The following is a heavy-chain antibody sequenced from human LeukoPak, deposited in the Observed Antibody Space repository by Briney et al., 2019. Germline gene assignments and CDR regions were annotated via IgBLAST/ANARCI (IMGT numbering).Heavy chain of an antibody. CDR2: INHSGST. CDR1: GGPISSTSYY. CDR3: ARRNFYGAFDI. V-gene: IGHV4-39*07. D-gene: IGHD2/OR15-2a*01. Sequence: PSETLSLTCTVSGGPISSTSYYWSWIRQPPGKGLEWIGEINHSGSTNYNPSLKSRVTISVDTSKNQFSLKLSSVTAADTAVYYCARRNFYGAFDIWGQGTMVTVSS. J-gene: IGHJ3*02.